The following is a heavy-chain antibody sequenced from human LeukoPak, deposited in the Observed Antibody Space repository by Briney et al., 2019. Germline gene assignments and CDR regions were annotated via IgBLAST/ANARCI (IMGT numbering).Heavy chain of an antibody. CDR3: ARLWFGENGMDV. V-gene: IGHV4-59*12. J-gene: IGHJ6*02. CDR2: VFHTGNT. Sequence: SETLSLTCIVSGGSINSDYWIWIRQPPGKGLEWIGNVFHTGNTNYSPSLRSRVTISLDTSKSQFSLKLSSVTAADTAVYYCARLWFGENGMDVWGQGTTVTVSS. CDR1: GGSINSDY. D-gene: IGHD3-10*01.